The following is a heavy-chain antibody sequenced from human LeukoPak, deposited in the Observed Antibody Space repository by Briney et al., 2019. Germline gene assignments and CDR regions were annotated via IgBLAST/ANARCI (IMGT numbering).Heavy chain of an antibody. D-gene: IGHD2-15*01. J-gene: IGHJ4*02. Sequence: ASVRVSCKASGYTFSGYYIHWVRQAPGQGLEWMGYSSPNSGGANSAQKFRGRVTMTRDTSISTAYMELTRLGSDDTAVYYCAREGDGLLSKDFDYWGQGTLVTVSS. CDR3: AREGDGLLSKDFDY. CDR1: GYTFSGYY. V-gene: IGHV1-2*02. CDR2: SSPNSGGA.